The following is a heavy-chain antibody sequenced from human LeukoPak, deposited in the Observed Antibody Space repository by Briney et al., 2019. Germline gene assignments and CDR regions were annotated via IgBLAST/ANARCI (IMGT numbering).Heavy chain of an antibody. D-gene: IGHD2-15*01. Sequence: SETLSLTCTVSGGSISSSSYYWGWIRQPPGKGLEWIGSIYYSGSTYYNPSLKSRVTISVDTSKNQFSLKLKSVTAADTAVYYCARRCSGGSCYSGSDYWGQGTLVTVSS. CDR1: GGSISSSSYY. CDR3: ARRCSGGSCYSGSDY. J-gene: IGHJ4*02. CDR2: IYYSGST. V-gene: IGHV4-39*07.